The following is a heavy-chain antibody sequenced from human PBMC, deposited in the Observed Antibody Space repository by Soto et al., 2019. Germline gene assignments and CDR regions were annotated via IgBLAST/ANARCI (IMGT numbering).Heavy chain of an antibody. J-gene: IGHJ4*02. CDR3: ARKPIYHFFAGYYSVDY. CDR1: GGSFSDYY. V-gene: IGHV4-34*01. CDR2: INHSGTT. Sequence: QVQLRQWGAGLLKPSETLSLTCAVFGGSFSDYYWTWIRQPPGKGLEWIGEINHSGTTSYNPSLKSRLTISVDTSNNQFSLKLSSVTAADTAVYYCARKPIYHFFAGYYSVDYWRQGTLVTVSS. D-gene: IGHD3-9*01.